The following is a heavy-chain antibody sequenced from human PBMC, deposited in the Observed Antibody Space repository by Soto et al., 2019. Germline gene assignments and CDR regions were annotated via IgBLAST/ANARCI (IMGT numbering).Heavy chain of an antibody. V-gene: IGHV4-30-2*01. CDR1: GGSIRSGGYS. D-gene: IGHD3-10*01. CDR3: ARDPSGSGPNFDY. J-gene: IGHJ4*02. Sequence: QLQLQESGSGLVKPSQTVSLTCAVSGGSIRSGGYSWSWIRQPPGKGLEWIGYIDHSGSTYYNPSLKSRVNISVDTSKNQLSLKVSSVTAAETAVYYCARDPSGSGPNFDYWGQGALVIVSS. CDR2: IDHSGST.